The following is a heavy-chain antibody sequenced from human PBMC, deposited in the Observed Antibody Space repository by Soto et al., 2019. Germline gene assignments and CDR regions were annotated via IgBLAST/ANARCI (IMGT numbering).Heavy chain of an antibody. CDR1: GFTFSSYA. Sequence: SLKISCAASGFTFSSYAMHWVRQAPGKGLECVAVISYDGSNKYYADSVKGRFTISRDNSKNTLYLQMNSLRAEDTAVYYCARDLERGWYHDAFDIWGQGKTVTVSS. J-gene: IGHJ3*02. V-gene: IGHV3-30*04. CDR3: ARDLERGWYHDAFDI. D-gene: IGHD6-19*01. CDR2: ISYDGSNK.